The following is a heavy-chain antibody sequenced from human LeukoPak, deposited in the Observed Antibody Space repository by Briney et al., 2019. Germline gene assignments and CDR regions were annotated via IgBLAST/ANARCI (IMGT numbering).Heavy chain of an antibody. V-gene: IGHV4-39*07. CDR1: GGSISSSSYY. CDR3: ARDQPFWSGFPRRSYAFDI. Sequence: SETLSLTCTVSGGSISSSSYYWGWIRQPPGKGLDWIGSIYYSGSTYYNPSLKSRVTISVDTSKNQFSLKLSSVTAADTAVCYCARDQPFWSGFPRRSYAFDIWGQGTMVTVSS. CDR2: IYYSGST. J-gene: IGHJ3*02. D-gene: IGHD3-3*01.